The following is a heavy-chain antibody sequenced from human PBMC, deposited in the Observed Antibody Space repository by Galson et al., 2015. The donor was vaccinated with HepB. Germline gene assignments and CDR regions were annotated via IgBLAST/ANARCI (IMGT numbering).Heavy chain of an antibody. CDR1: GFTFSSYS. CDR2: ISSSSSYI. V-gene: IGHV3-21*01. J-gene: IGHJ4*02. D-gene: IGHD1-26*01. CDR3: ARVADGVGATDTDY. Sequence: SLRLSCAASGFTFSSYSMNWVRQAPGKGLEWVSSISSSSSYIYYADSVKGRFTISRDNAKNSLYLQMNSLRAEDTAVYYCARVADGVGATDTDYWGQGTLVAVSS.